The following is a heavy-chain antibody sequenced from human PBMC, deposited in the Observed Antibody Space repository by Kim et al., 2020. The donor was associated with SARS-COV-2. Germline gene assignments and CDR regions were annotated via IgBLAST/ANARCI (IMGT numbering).Heavy chain of an antibody. Sequence: SPSFEGHVTIATDKSISTAYLQWSSLKASDTAMYYCARYYGSGSYYKDYWGQGTLVTVSS. J-gene: IGHJ4*02. D-gene: IGHD3-10*01. CDR3: ARYYGSGSYYKDY. V-gene: IGHV5-10-1*01.